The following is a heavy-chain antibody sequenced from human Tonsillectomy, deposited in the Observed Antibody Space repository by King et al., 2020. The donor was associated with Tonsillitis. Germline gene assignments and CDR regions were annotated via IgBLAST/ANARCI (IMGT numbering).Heavy chain of an antibody. D-gene: IGHD3-22*01. J-gene: IGHJ5*02. V-gene: IGHV4-30-4*01. CDR3: ARDLRLGAFDP. Sequence: VQLQESGPGLVKPSQTLSLTCTVSGGSIRSGDYYWSWIRQPPGKGLEWIGYISHSGSTYYNPSLKSRFTISVDTSKNQFSLKLSSVTAADTAVYYCARDLRLGAFDPWGQGTLVTVSS. CDR1: GGSIRSGDYY. CDR2: ISHSGST.